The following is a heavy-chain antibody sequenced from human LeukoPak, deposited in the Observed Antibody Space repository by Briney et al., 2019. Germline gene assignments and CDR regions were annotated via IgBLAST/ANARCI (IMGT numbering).Heavy chain of an antibody. CDR3: ARLGGENAFDI. J-gene: IGHJ3*02. Sequence: TTSETLSLTCTVSGGSISSSSYYWGWIRQPPGKGLEWIGSIYYSGSTYYNPSLKSRVTISVDTSKNQFSLKLSSVTAADTAVYYCARLGGENAFDIWGQGAMVTVSS. V-gene: IGHV4-39*01. D-gene: IGHD3-10*01. CDR1: GGSISSSSYY. CDR2: IYYSGST.